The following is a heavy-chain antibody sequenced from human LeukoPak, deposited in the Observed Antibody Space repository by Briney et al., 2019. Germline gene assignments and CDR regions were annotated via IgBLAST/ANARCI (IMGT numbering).Heavy chain of an antibody. Sequence: SETLSLTCAVYGGSFSGYYWSWIRQPPGKGLEWIGYIYYSGSTNYNPSLKSRVTISVDTSKNQFSLKLSSVTAADTAVYYCARAPTRTIFGVVWGQGTLVTVSS. CDR3: ARAPTRTIFGVV. J-gene: IGHJ4*02. D-gene: IGHD3-3*01. V-gene: IGHV4-59*01. CDR2: IYYSGST. CDR1: GGSFSGYY.